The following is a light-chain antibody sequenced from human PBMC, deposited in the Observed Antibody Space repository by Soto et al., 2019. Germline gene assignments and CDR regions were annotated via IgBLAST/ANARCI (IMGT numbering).Light chain of an antibody. CDR2: EVN. CDR3: ASFTTANTWL. J-gene: IGLJ2*01. CDR1: SSDVGAYNY. V-gene: IGLV2-14*01. Sequence: QSVLAQPASVSESPGQSITISCTGTSSDVGAYNYVSWFQQHPGKAPRLMIFEVNKRPSGISDRFSGSRSGNTASLTISGLQTEDEDDYYCASFTTANTWLFGGGTKLTVL.